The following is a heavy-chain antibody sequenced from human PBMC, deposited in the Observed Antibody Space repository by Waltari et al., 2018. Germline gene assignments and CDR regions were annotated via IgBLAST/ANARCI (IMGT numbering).Heavy chain of an antibody. J-gene: IGHJ4*02. Sequence: EVQLLESGGGLVQPGGSLRLSCAASGFTFGSYAMSWVRQAPGKGLEWVSTISGSGGSTYYADSAKGRFTISRDNSKNTLYLQMNSLRAEDTALYYCAKGQQWLVDWYCDYWGQGTLVTVSS. CDR2: ISGSGGST. V-gene: IGHV3-23*01. CDR3: AKGQQWLVDWYCDY. D-gene: IGHD6-19*01. CDR1: GFTFGSYA.